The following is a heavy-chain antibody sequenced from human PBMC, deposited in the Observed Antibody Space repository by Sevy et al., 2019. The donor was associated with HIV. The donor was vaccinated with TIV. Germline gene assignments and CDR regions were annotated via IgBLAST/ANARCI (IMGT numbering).Heavy chain of an antibody. J-gene: IGHJ6*02. CDR1: GFTFSSYE. V-gene: IGHV3-48*03. D-gene: IGHD3-3*01. CDR2: ISSSGSTI. CDR3: AREKYYDFWSGYNSDYYGMDV. Sequence: GGSLRLSCAASGFTFSSYEMNWVRQAPGKGLEWVSYISSSGSTIYYADSVKGRFTISRDNAKNSPYLQMNSLRAEDTAVYYCAREKYYDFWSGYNSDYYGMDVWGQGTTVTVSS.